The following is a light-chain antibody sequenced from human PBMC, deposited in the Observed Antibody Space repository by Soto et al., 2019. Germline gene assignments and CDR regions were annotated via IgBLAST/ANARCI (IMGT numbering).Light chain of an antibody. V-gene: IGKV3-20*01. CDR3: QQYGSTPGT. Sequence: ERVMTHSPATLSFXPXXXXTXXXRASQSVSSDLAWYQQTPGHAPRLLIYGASTRATGIPHRFSGSGSGTDFTLIISRLEPEDFVLYYCQQYGSTPGTFGQGTKVDI. J-gene: IGKJ1*01. CDR1: QSVSSD. CDR2: GAS.